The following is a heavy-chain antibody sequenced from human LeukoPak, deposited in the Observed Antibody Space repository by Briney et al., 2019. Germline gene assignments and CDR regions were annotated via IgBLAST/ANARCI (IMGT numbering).Heavy chain of an antibody. V-gene: IGHV3-53*01. CDR1: GFTFDDYA. J-gene: IGHJ4*02. D-gene: IGHD4-11*01. CDR2: IHGGGST. Sequence: GGSLSLSCAASGFTFDDYAMHWVRQAPGKGLEWVSVIHGGGSTYYADSVKGRFTISRDNSKNTVYLQMNSLRAEDTAIYYCARDPTEWGQGTLVTVSS. CDR3: ARDPTE.